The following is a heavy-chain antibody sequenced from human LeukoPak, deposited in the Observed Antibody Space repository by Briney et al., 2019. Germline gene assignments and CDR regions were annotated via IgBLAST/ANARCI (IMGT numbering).Heavy chain of an antibody. V-gene: IGHV3-23*01. CDR2: ISGSGGST. D-gene: IGHD4-17*01. CDR1: GFSFNNYA. Sequence: GGSLRLSCAASGFSFNNYAMSCVRQAPGKGLEWVSGISGSGGSTYYADSVKGRFTISRDNFNNTLYLQMSGLRAEDSAMYYCTQHDYGDFSWFFDLWGRGTLVTVSS. J-gene: IGHJ2*01. CDR3: TQHDYGDFSWFFDL.